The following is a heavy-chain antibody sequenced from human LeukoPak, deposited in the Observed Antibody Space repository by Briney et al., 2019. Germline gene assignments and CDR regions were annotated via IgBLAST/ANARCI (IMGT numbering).Heavy chain of an antibody. J-gene: IGHJ6*03. CDR3: SRDVLWFGEGPEYYYYMDV. CDR2: TYYMSKWYN. Sequence: SQTLSLTCAISGDSVSRNWIRQSPSRALEWLGRTYYMSKWYNDYAESVNSRITINPDTSKNQFSLQLNSVTLKDTTVYSYSRDVLWFGEGPEYYYYMDVWGKGNTVTVSS. D-gene: IGHD3-10*01. V-gene: IGHV6-1*01. CDR1: GDSVSR.